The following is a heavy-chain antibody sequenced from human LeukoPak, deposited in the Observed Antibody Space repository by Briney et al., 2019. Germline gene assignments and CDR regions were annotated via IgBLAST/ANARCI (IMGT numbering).Heavy chain of an antibody. CDR2: SSGSGTT. Sequence: GGSLRLSCAASGFTFSSYGMSWVRQAPGKGLEWVSGSSGSGTTYYADSVKGRFTISRDNSKITLYLQMNSLRAEDTAVYYCAKVRANRFASFDYWGQGTLVTVSS. CDR3: AKVRANRFASFDY. J-gene: IGHJ4*02. D-gene: IGHD1/OR15-1a*01. V-gene: IGHV3-23*01. CDR1: GFTFSSYG.